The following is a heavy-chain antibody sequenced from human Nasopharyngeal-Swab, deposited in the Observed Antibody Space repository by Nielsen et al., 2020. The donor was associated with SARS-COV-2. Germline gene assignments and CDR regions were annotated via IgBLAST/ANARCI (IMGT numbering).Heavy chain of an antibody. CDR3: ARGLQGSSGYSNWFDP. CDR1: GYTFTSYY. V-gene: IGHV1-46*01. J-gene: IGHJ5*02. CDR2: INPSGGST. Sequence: ASVKVSCKASGYTFTSYYMHWVRQAPGQGLEWMGIINPSGGSTSYAQKFQGRVTMTTDTSTSTAYMELRSLRSDDTAVYYCARGLQGSSGYSNWFDPWGQGTLVTVSS. D-gene: IGHD3-22*01.